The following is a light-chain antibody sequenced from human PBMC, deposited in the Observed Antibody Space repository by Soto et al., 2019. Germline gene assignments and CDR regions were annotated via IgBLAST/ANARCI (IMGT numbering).Light chain of an antibody. Sequence: QSALTQPASVSVSPGQSITISCTGTSSDVGGYNYVSWYQQHPGKAPKLMIFDVSNRPSGVSNRFSGTKSVNTASLTISGLQAEDEFEYHSSSDTSRSTLYVFGTGTKLTVL. CDR3: SSDTSRSTLYV. V-gene: IGLV2-14*01. CDR1: SSDVGGYNY. CDR2: DVS. J-gene: IGLJ1*01.